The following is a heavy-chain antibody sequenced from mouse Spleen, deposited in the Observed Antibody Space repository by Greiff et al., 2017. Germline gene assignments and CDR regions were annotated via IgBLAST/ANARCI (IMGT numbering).Heavy chain of an antibody. Sequence: DVHLVESGGGLVKLGGSLKLSCAASGFTFSSYAMSWVRQTPEKRLEWVATISSGGGNTYYPDSVKGRFTISRDNAKNTLYLQMSSLKSEDTAMYYCARHRYDLYYFDYWGQGTTLTVSS. CDR2: ISSGGGNT. CDR1: GFTFSSYA. J-gene: IGHJ2*01. CDR3: ARHRYDLYYFDY. D-gene: IGHD2-4*01. V-gene: IGHV5-9-3*01.